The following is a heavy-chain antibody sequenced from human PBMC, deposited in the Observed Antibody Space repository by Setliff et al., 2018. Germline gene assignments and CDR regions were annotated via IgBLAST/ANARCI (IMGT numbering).Heavy chain of an antibody. J-gene: IGHJ4*02. D-gene: IGHD2-2*01. CDR1: GYTFISYG. CDR2: ISA. Sequence: ASVKVSCKTSGYTFISYGINWVRQAPGQGLEWMGWISAYAQKFQGRVTMTSDTSTNTAFMELRSLRSDDTAVYYCTRGPKDFVVPPTANIFDYWGQGTVVTVSS. V-gene: IGHV1-18*01. CDR3: TRGPKDFVVPPTANIFDY.